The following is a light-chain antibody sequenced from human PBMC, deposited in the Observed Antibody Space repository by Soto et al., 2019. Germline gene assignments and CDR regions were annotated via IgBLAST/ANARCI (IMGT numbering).Light chain of an antibody. Sequence: QSALTQPASVSGSPGQSIAISCTGSSSDVGTYNSVSWYQQYPAKAPKLMIHDVSNRPSGVSDRFSGSKSGNTASLTISGLQAEDEADYYCTSYTSRSSYVFGGGTKLTVL. J-gene: IGLJ1*01. CDR2: DVS. V-gene: IGLV2-14*01. CDR1: SSDVGTYNS. CDR3: TSYTSRSSYV.